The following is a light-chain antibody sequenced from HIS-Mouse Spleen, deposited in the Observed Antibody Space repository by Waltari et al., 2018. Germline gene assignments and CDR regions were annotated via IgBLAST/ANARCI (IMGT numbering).Light chain of an antibody. CDR2: GAS. J-gene: IGKJ1*01. CDR3: QQYGSSPPWP. Sequence: IVLTQSPGTLSLSPGERATLSCRASQSGSSSYLAWYQQKPGQAPRLLIYGASSRATGIPDRFSGSGSGTDFTLTISRLEPEDFAVYYCQQYGSSPPWPFGQGTKVEIK. CDR1: QSGSSSY. V-gene: IGKV3-20*01.